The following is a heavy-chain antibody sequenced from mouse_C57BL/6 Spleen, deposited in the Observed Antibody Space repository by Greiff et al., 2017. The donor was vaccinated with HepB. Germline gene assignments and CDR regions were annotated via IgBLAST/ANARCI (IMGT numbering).Heavy chain of an antibody. Sequence: EVQLQQSGAELVRPGASVKLSCTASGFNIKDDYMHWVKQRPEQGLEWIGWIDPENGDTEYASKFQGKATITADTSSNTAYLQLSSLTSEDTAVYYCTRSHSNYWYFDVWGTGTTVTVSS. D-gene: IGHD2-5*01. CDR2: IDPENGDT. CDR3: TRSHSNYWYFDV. V-gene: IGHV14-4*01. J-gene: IGHJ1*03. CDR1: GFNIKDDY.